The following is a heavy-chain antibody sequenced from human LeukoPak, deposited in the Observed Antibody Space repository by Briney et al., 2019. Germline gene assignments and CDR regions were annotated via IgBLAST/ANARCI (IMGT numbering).Heavy chain of an antibody. CDR2: IYPGDSDT. CDR3: ARKARPSTDY. V-gene: IGHV5-51*01. D-gene: IGHD6-6*01. J-gene: IGHJ4*02. Sequence: VSLQISCQGSGYSFASYWIGWGRQGPGKGVGGMGIIYPGDSDTRYSLSFEGQVTISADKSISTAYLQWSSLKASDTAMYYCARKARPSTDYWGPGPLVTVSS. CDR1: GYSFASYW.